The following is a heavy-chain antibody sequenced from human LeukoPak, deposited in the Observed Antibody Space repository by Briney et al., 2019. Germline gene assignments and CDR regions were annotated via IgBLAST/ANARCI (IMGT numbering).Heavy chain of an antibody. V-gene: IGHV4-39*01. CDR2: IYYSGST. D-gene: IGHD3-10*01. CDR1: GGFISSSSYY. Sequence: PSETLSLTCTVSGGFISSSSYYWGWIRQPPGKGLEWIGSIYYSGSTYYNPSLKSRVTISVDTSKNQFSLKLSSVTAADTAVYYCARQNYYGSGSYYLDAFDIWGQGTMVTVSS. J-gene: IGHJ3*02. CDR3: ARQNYYGSGSYYLDAFDI.